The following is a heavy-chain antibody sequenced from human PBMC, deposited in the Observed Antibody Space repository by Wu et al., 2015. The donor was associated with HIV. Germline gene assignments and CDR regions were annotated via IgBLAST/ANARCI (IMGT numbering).Heavy chain of an antibody. V-gene: IGHV1-2*02. D-gene: IGHD5-24*01. CDR3: TERLRE. Sequence: QVQLVQSGAEVKKPGASVKVSCKASGYTFTSYGISWVRQAPGQGLEWMGWIQPNSGVTKNAQTFRGRLTMTRDTSINTVYMELSRLRFDDTALYYCTERLREWGQGSLVTVSS. J-gene: IGHJ4*02. CDR2: IQPNSGVT. CDR1: GYTFTSYG.